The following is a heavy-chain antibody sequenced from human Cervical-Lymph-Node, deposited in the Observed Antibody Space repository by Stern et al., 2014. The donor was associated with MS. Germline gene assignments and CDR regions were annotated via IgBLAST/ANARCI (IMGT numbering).Heavy chain of an antibody. V-gene: IGHV3-33*01. CDR2: IWYDGSNP. J-gene: IGHJ4*02. CDR1: GFSFSRYA. CDR3: ASAYSSSHYYFDY. Sequence: VHLVESGGGVVQPGRSLRLSCAASGFSFSRYAMHWVRQAPGKGLEWVALIWYDGSNPYYADSVTGRFTISRDNFKYTLYLQMNSLRAEDTAVYYCASAYSSSHYYFDYWGQGTLVTVSS. D-gene: IGHD6-13*01.